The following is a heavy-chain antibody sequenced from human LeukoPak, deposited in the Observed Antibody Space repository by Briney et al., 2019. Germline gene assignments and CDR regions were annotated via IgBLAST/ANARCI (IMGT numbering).Heavy chain of an antibody. D-gene: IGHD1-14*01. Sequence: GGSLRLSCAASGFTFNSQAMSWVRQAPGKGLDWVSCVSGSGRTTYYADSVKGRFTISRDNAKNSLYLQMNSLRAEDTALYYCAKGPLPGPFDYWGQGTLVTVSS. J-gene: IGHJ4*02. V-gene: IGHV3-23*01. CDR2: VSGSGRTT. CDR1: GFTFNSQA. CDR3: AKGPLPGPFDY.